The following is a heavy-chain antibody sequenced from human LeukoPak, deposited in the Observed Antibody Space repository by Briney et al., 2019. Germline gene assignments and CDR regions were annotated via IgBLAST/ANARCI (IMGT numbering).Heavy chain of an antibody. V-gene: IGHV4-59*08. CDR2: IYYSGST. D-gene: IGHD6-13*01. J-gene: IGHJ3*01. Sequence: SETLSLTCTVSGVCISSYYWSWIRQRPGKGLEWIGYIYYSGSTNYNPSLKSRVTISLDTSKNQFSLKLSSVTAADTAVYYCARHDGSSWYYAFDVWGQGTMVTVSS. CDR3: ARHDGSSWYYAFDV. CDR1: GVCISSYY.